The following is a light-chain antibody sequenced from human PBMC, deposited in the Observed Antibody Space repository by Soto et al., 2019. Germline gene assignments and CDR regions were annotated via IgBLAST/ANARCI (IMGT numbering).Light chain of an antibody. V-gene: IGKV3-11*01. J-gene: IGKJ5*01. Sequence: EIVLTQSPATLSLSPGERATLSCRASQSVSSYLAWYQQKPGQAPRLLIYDASNRATGIPARFSGSGSGTDFTLTSRSPEDEDFAFYYYHQRSNWPSTFGQGTRLEIK. CDR3: HQRSNWPST. CDR2: DAS. CDR1: QSVSSY.